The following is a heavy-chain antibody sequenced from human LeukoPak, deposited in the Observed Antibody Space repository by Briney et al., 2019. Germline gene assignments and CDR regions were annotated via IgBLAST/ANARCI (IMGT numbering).Heavy chain of an antibody. Sequence: PGGSLRLSCSASGFTFSSHALHWVRQSPGKGLEWIGEIFHSGSTKYNPSLKSRVTISVDKSKNQFSLNLTSVTAADTAMYYCARDASLQTGAFDVWGQGTMVTVSS. CDR3: ARDASLQTGAFDV. CDR1: GFTFSSHA. V-gene: IGHV4-4*02. CDR2: IFHSGST. D-gene: IGHD5-24*01. J-gene: IGHJ3*01.